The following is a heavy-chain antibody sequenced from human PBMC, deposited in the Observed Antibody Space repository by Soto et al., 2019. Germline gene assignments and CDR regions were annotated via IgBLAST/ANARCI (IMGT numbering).Heavy chain of an antibody. CDR2: IHSSGGST. CDR1: GFRFRDYA. CDR3: EKDLFPGGTYGFFDY. Sequence: GSLRLSSTPSGFRFRDYAICWVRQAPGKGLEWVSAIHSSGGSTYYADSVQDRFTISRDNSKNTLFLQMNNLRAEDTAMYYCEKDLFPGGTYGFFDYWGLGTLVTVSS. J-gene: IGHJ4*02. V-gene: IGHV3-23*01. D-gene: IGHD1-26*01.